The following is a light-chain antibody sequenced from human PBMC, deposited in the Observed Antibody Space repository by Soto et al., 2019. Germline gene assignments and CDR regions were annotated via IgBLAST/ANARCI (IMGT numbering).Light chain of an antibody. V-gene: IGKV3-20*01. CDR3: EYYGSSIT. CDR2: GVS. CDR1: QTVTSGY. Sequence: EIVMTQSPATLSVSPGERATLSCRASQTVTSGYLAWYQQKPGQAPRLLIYGVSTGATGIPDRFSGSGSGTDFTLTISRLEPEDFAVYYCEYYGSSITFAGGTKVDIK. J-gene: IGKJ4*01.